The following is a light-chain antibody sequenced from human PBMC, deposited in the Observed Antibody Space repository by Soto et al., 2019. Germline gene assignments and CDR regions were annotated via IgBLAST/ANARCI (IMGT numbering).Light chain of an antibody. J-gene: IGLJ3*02. Sequence: QSALTQPPSASGSPGQSVTISCTGTSGDFGGYNYVSWYQQHPGKAPKLMISEVSERPSGVTDRFSGSKSGNTASRTVSGLPAEYEADYYCSSYAGSNNVVFGGGTKLTVL. CDR3: SSYAGSNNVV. CDR1: SGDFGGYNY. V-gene: IGLV2-8*01. CDR2: EVS.